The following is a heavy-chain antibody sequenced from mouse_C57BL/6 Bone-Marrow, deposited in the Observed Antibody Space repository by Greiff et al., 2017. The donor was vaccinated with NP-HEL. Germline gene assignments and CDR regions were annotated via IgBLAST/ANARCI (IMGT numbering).Heavy chain of an antibody. CDR3: ARWSSYYGSSYGYFDY. V-gene: IGHV1-78*01. CDR2: IYPRDGST. D-gene: IGHD1-1*01. Sequence: QVQLQQSDAELVKPGASVKISCKVSGYTFTDHTIHWMKQRPEQGLEWIGYIYPRDGSTKYNEKFKGKATLTADKSSSTAYMQLNSLTSEDSAVYFRARWSSYYGSSYGYFDYWGQGTTLTVSS. CDR1: GYTFTDHT. J-gene: IGHJ2*01.